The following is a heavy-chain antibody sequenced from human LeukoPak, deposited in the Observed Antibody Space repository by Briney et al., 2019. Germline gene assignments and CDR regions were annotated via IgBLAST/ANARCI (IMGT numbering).Heavy chain of an antibody. D-gene: IGHD3-22*01. CDR1: EYSFPNYC. CDR2: IYPDDSDT. V-gene: IGHV5-51*01. Sequence: GESLKISCQHSEYSFPNYCVGWVRQMPGKGLEWMGIIYPDDSDTRYSPSFQGQVTISADKSISTAYLQWSSLKASDTAMYYCARLTVRGYYDSSGYPSDAFDIWGQGTMVTVSS. J-gene: IGHJ3*02. CDR3: ARLTVRGYYDSSGYPSDAFDI.